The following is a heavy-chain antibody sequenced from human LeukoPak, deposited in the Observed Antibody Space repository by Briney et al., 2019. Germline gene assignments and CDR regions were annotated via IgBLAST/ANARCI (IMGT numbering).Heavy chain of an antibody. CDR3: ASRRPRPHYDSSELDY. D-gene: IGHD3-22*01. CDR1: GYTFTGYY. V-gene: IGHV1-2*06. Sequence: ASVKVSCKASGYTFTGYYMHWVRQAPGQGLEWMGRINPNSGGTNYAQKFQGRVTMTRDTSISTAYMELSRLRSDDTAVYYCASRRPRPHYDSSELDYWGQGTLVTVSS. CDR2: INPNSGGT. J-gene: IGHJ4*02.